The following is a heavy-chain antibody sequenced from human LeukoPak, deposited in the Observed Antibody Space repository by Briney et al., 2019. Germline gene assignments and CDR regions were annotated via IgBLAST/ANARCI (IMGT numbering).Heavy chain of an antibody. Sequence: SQTLSLTCTVSGGSISSGGYYWSWIRQPPGKGLEWIGYIYHSGSTYYNPSLKSRVTISVDRSKNQFSLKLSSVTAADTAMYYCARAPEFFYDTGGNYFDYWGQGALVTVSS. CDR1: GGSISSGGYY. D-gene: IGHD2/OR15-2a*01. J-gene: IGHJ4*02. V-gene: IGHV4-30-2*01. CDR2: IYHSGST. CDR3: ARAPEFFYDTGGNYFDY.